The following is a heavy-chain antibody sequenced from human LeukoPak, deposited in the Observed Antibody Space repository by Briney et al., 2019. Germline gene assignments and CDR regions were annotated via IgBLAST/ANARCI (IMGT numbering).Heavy chain of an antibody. CDR2: IWYDGSNK. CDR3: ARDSSIDWVGRGADPWFDP. V-gene: IGHV3-33*08. Sequence: PGGSLRLSCAASGFTFSSYGMHWVRQAPGKGLEWVADIWYDGSNKYYANSVKGLFTISRDNSKNTLYLQMNSLRAEDTAVYDCARDSSIDWVGRGADPWFDPWGQGTLVTVSS. D-gene: IGHD3-10*01. CDR1: GFTFSSYG. J-gene: IGHJ5*02.